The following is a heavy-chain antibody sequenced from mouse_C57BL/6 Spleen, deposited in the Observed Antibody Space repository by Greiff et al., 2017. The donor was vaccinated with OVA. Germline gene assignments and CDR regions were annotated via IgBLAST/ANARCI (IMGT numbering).Heavy chain of an antibody. CDR3: AREGESYYGYGGYFDV. D-gene: IGHD2-2*01. Sequence: EVQLQESGPGLVKPSQSLSLTCSVTGYSITSGYYWNWIRQFPGNKLEWMGYISYDGSNNYNPSLKNRISITRATTTNQFFLKLNAVTTEDTATYYCAREGESYYGYGGYFDVWGTGTTVTVSS. CDR2: ISYDGSN. CDR1: GYSITSGYY. J-gene: IGHJ1*03. V-gene: IGHV3-6*01.